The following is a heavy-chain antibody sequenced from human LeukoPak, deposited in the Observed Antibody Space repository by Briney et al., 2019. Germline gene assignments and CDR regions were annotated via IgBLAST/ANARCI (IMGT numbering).Heavy chain of an antibody. D-gene: IGHD1-26*01. CDR1: GFTFSGFA. CDR3: TRVFLKSYSDAFDI. CDR2: IRSKAHNYAT. J-gene: IGHJ3*02. Sequence: GGSLKLSCAASGFTFSGFAFHWVRQASGKGLEWVGRIRSKAHNYATVYAASVKGRFTISRDDSKNATYLQMNSLKTEDTAVYYCTRVFLKSYSDAFDIWGQGTMVTVSS. V-gene: IGHV3-73*01.